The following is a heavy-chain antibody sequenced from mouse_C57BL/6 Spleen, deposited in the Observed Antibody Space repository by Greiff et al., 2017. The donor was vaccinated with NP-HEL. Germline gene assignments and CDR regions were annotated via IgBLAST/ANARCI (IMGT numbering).Heavy chain of an antibody. J-gene: IGHJ4*01. D-gene: IGHD2-1*01. CDR3: AIYYGNYGYAMDY. Sequence: VKLMESGPELVKPGASVKISCKASGYAFSSSWMNWVKQRPGKGLEWIGRIYPGDGDTNYNGKFKGKATLTADKSSSTAYMQLSSLTSEDSAVYFCAIYYGNYGYAMDYWGQGTSVTVSS. CDR2: IYPGDGDT. CDR1: GYAFSSSW. V-gene: IGHV1-82*01.